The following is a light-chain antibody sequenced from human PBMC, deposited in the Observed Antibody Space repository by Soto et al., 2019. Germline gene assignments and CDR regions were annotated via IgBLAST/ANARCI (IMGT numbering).Light chain of an antibody. CDR1: TSDVGGSDY. CDR3: CSYAGSSTLI. CDR2: DVN. V-gene: IGLV2-11*01. Sequence: QSALTQPRSLSGSPGQSVTISCTGATSDVGGSDYVSWYQHHPGKAPENMLYDVNKRTSGVPDRFSGSKSGTTATLTISGLQTEDEADYYCCSYAGSSTLIFGGGTKLTVL. J-gene: IGLJ2*01.